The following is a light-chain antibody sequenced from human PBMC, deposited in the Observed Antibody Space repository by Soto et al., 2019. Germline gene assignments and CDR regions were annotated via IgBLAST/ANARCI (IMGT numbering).Light chain of an antibody. CDR3: QQYTNGPPYT. CDR2: GAS. CDR1: QSVSSSY. J-gene: IGKJ2*01. V-gene: IGKV3-20*01. Sequence: EIALTQSPGTLSLSPGERATLSCRASQSVSSSYLAWYQQKPGQAPRLLIFGASSRDTGIPDRFSGSGSGTDFTLTISRLEPEDYAVYYCQQYTNGPPYTFGQGTNLEIK.